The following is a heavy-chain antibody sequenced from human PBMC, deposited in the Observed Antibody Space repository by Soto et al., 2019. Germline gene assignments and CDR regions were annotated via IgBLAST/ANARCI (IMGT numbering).Heavy chain of an antibody. CDR2: ISYDGSDK. CDR3: ARDTGPNGYNYYYFGMQV. V-gene: IGHV3-30-3*01. Sequence: VGSLRLSCASSVCTFSNYAMHCVRHSPGKWLEWVAVISYDGSDKYNANSVKGRFTISRDNSKNTLYLQMNSLRAEDTAVYYCARDTGPNGYNYYYFGMQVLGQGTTVNVSS. D-gene: IGHD5-18*01. CDR1: VCTFSNYA. J-gene: IGHJ6*01.